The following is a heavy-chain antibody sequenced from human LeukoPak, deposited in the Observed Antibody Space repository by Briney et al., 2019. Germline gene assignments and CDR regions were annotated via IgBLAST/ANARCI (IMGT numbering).Heavy chain of an antibody. J-gene: IGHJ5*02. CDR1: GFTFSSYG. D-gene: IGHD6-6*01. CDR3: AKDSSSSQHWFDP. V-gene: IGHV3-30*02. Sequence: GGSLRLSCAASGFTFSSYGMHWVRQAPGKGLEWVAFIRYDGSNKYYADSVKGRFTISRDNSKNTLYLHMNSLRAEDTAVYYCAKDSSSSQHWFDPWGQGTLVTVSS. CDR2: IRYDGSNK.